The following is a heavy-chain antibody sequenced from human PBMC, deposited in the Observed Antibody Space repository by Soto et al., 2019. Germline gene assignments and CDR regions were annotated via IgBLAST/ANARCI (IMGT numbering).Heavy chain of an antibody. CDR2: INAGNGNT. D-gene: IGHD2-2*01. CDR1: GYTFTSYY. J-gene: IGHJ5*02. Sequence: ASVKVSCKASGYTFTSYYMHWVRQAPGQRLEWMGWINAGNGNTKYSQKFQGRVTITRDTSASTAYMELSSLRSEDTAVYYCARAGDLVVVPAAMKYNCFEPWGQGTLVPVSS. CDR3: ARAGDLVVVPAAMKYNCFEP. V-gene: IGHV1-3*01.